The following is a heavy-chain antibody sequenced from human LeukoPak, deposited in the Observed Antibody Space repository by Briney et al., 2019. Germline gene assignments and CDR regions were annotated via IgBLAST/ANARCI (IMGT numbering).Heavy chain of an antibody. CDR1: GFTFSTNP. J-gene: IGHJ4*02. CDR3: ASISYSSGSYGGY. Sequence: PGGSLRLSCAASGFTFSTNPMTWVRQAPGKGLEWVSSISGSGTNTYYADSVTGRFTISRDNSKNTLDLQMNSLRAEDTSVYYCASISYSSGSYGGYWGQGTLVTVSS. V-gene: IGHV3-23*01. D-gene: IGHD6-19*01. CDR2: ISGSGTNT.